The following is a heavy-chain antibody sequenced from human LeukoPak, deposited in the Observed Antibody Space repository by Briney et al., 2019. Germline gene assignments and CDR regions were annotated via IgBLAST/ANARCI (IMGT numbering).Heavy chain of an antibody. CDR1: GYTFTGFY. CDR2: INPNSGGA. Sequence: RASVKVSCKASGYTFTGFYMHWVRQAPGQGLEWMGWINPNSGGANYAQEFQGRVTMTRDTSTSTVYMELSSLRSEDTAVYYCARETLEVGATAPGSFDYWGQGTLVTVSS. J-gene: IGHJ4*02. V-gene: IGHV1-2*02. D-gene: IGHD1-26*01. CDR3: ARETLEVGATAPGSFDY.